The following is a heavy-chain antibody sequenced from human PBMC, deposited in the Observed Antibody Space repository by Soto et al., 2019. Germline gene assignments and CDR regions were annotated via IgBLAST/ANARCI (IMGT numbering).Heavy chain of an antibody. CDR2: ISYDGNNK. Sequence: QVQLVEXXXXVVQPGRSLRLSCAASGFIFSTYGMHWVRQAPGKGLEWLSVISYDGNNKYYADSVKGRFTISRDNSKNTLWLQMDSLRTEDTAVYYCAKDLLLTTITTVGDWGQGTLVTVSS. V-gene: IGHV3-30*18. D-gene: IGHD4-17*01. J-gene: IGHJ4*02. CDR1: GFIFSTYG. CDR3: AKDLLLTTITTVGD.